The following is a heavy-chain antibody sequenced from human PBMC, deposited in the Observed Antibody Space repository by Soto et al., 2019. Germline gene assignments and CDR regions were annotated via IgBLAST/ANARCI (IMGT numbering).Heavy chain of an antibody. CDR2: ISGSGGST. Sequence: EVQLLESGGGLVQPGGSLRLSCAASGFTFSSYAMSWVRQAPGKGLEWVSAISGSGGSTYYADSVKGRFTISRDNSKKNLYQQMNSIRAEDKAVDYCGEYLCEDDYYYYYMDVWGKGTTVTVSS. D-gene: IGHD2-15*01. V-gene: IGHV3-23*01. J-gene: IGHJ6*03. CDR3: GEYLCEDDYYYYYMDV. CDR1: GFTFSSYA.